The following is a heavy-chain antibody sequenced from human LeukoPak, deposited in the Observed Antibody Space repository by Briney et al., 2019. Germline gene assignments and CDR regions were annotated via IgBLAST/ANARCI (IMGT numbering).Heavy chain of an antibody. Sequence: GGSLRLSCAASGFTFSSYWMHWVRQAPGKGLVWVSRINSDGSSTSYADSVKGRFTISRDNAKNTLYLQMNSLRAEDTAVYYCARATLSGSYLFDYWGQGTLVTVSS. CDR3: ARATLSGSYLFDY. V-gene: IGHV3-74*01. J-gene: IGHJ4*02. D-gene: IGHD1-26*01. CDR2: INSDGSST. CDR1: GFTFSSYW.